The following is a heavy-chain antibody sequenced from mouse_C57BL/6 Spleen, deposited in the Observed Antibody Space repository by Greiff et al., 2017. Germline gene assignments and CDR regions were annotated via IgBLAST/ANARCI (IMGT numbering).Heavy chain of an antibody. Sequence: VKLMESGPGLVQPSQSLSITCTVSGFSLTSYGVHWVRQSPGKGLEWLGVIWSGGSTDYNAAFISRLSISKDNSKSQVFFKMNSLQADDTAIYYCARNWDDYDDGAWFAYWGQGTLVTVSA. V-gene: IGHV2-2*01. J-gene: IGHJ3*01. CDR3: ARNWDDYDDGAWFAY. CDR1: GFSLTSYG. CDR2: IWSGGST. D-gene: IGHD2-4*01.